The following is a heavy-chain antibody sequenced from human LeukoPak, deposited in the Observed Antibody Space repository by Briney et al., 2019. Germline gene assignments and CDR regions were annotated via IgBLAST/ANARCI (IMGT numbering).Heavy chain of an antibody. CDR1: GVTFSNAW. CDR3: TTDCPYDSRGYQP. Sequence: PGESLRLSCAVSGVTFSNAWVTWVRQAPGKGLGWVGRIKSKTDGGTADYAAPVKGRFTISRHDSKPALYLQMNSLKTEHTAVYYCTTDCPYDSRGYQPWGRGTLVTVSS. D-gene: IGHD3-22*01. CDR2: IKSKTDGGTA. J-gene: IGHJ5*02. V-gene: IGHV3-15*01.